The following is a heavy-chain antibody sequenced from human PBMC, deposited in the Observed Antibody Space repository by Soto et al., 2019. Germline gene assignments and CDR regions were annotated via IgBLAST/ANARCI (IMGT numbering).Heavy chain of an antibody. J-gene: IGHJ4*02. V-gene: IGHV1-69*02. D-gene: IGHD3-3*01. CDR1: GDTFNSYT. CDR2: ITPILCMV. Sequence: QVQLVQSGAEVKRPGSSVKVSCKASGDTFNSYTVTWVRQAPGQGPVWMARITPILCMVIYGPQFQDRVTMTADDSTRTAYMELRSLRTEDTAVYYCARADPSLRSPFYFNYWGPGTLVTVSS. CDR3: ARADPSLRSPFYFNY.